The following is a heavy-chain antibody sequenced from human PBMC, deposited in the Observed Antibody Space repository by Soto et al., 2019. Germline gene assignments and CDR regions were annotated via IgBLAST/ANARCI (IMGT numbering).Heavy chain of an antibody. CDR1: GDSISSSYY. J-gene: IGHJ5*02. Sequence: PSETLSLTCTVSGDSISSSYYWGWVRQPPGKGLECFGAVYYTGFTYYNPSLKSRLTISLDTSKNQFSLRLSSVTAADTAIYYCARLPVVVIALGYFDPWGPGTLVTVSS. V-gene: IGHV4-39*01. CDR2: VYYTGFT. D-gene: IGHD2-21*01. CDR3: ARLPVVVIALGYFDP.